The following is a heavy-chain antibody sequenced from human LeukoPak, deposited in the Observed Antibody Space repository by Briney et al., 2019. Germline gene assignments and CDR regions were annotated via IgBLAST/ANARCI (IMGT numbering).Heavy chain of an antibody. V-gene: IGHV4-4*07. D-gene: IGHD3-16*01. J-gene: IGHJ5*02. CDR3: ARSPHRLIGHWFDP. CDR1: GGSINSYY. CDR2: IFSSGNT. Sequence: SETLSLTCTVSGGSINSYYWSWIRQPAGNGLEWIGRIFSSGNTIYNPSLQSRVTMSVDTSKNQFSLRLNSVTAADTAVYYCARSPHRLIGHWFDPWGQGTLVTVSS.